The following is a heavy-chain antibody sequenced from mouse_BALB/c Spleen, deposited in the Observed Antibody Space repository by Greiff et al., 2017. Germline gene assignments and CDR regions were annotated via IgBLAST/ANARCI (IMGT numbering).Heavy chain of an antibody. CDR2: INSNGGST. D-gene: IGHD1-1*01. Sequence: EVQVVESGGGLVKLGGSLKLSCAASGFTFSSYYMSWVRQTPEKRLELVAAINSNGGSTYYPDTVKGRFTISRDNAKNTLYLQMSSLKSEDTALYYCARHDYYGSSYGWYFDVWGAGTTVTVSS. V-gene: IGHV5-6-2*01. CDR3: ARHDYYGSSYGWYFDV. CDR1: GFTFSSYY. J-gene: IGHJ1*01.